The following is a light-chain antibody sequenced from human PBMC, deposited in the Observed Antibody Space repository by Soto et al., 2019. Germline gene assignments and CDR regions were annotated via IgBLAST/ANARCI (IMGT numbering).Light chain of an antibody. V-gene: IGLV4-69*01. CDR2: VNRDGSH. CDR3: QTWGTGIWV. Sequence: QPVLTQSPSASASLGASVKLTCTLSSGHSSNAIAWHQQRPEKGPRFLVRVNRDGSHNKGDGIPDRFSGSSSGAERYLTISSLQSEDEADYYCQTWGTGIWVFGGGTKVTVL. CDR1: SGHSSNA. J-gene: IGLJ3*02.